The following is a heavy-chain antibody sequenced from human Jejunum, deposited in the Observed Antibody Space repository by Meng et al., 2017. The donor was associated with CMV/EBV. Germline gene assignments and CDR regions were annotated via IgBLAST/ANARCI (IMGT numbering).Heavy chain of an antibody. D-gene: IGHD1-1*01. CDR3: TRGTGPGNY. V-gene: IGHV1-18*01. Sequence: QVQLLQSGTEVKKPGASVKGSCKASGYTFTDLGTSWVRQAHGQGLEWMGWTSAYNTNKNYAQKFQDRVTMTTDTSTSTAYMELRNLKSDDTAVYYCTRGTGPGNYWGQGTLVTVSS. J-gene: IGHJ4*02. CDR2: TSAYNTNK. CDR1: GYTFTDLG.